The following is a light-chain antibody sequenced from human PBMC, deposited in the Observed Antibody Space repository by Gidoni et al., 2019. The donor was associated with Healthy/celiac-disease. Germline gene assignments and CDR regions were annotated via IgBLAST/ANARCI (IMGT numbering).Light chain of an antibody. J-gene: IGLJ3*02. CDR2: EVS. CDR3: SSYTSSSTWV. CDR1: SSDVGGHNY. V-gene: IGLV2-14*01. Sequence: SALTQPASVSTSPGQSITISCTGTSSDVGGHNYVSWYQQHPGKAPKLMIYEVSNRPSGVSIRFAGSKSANTASLTISGLQAEDEADYYCSSYTSSSTWVFGGGTKLTVL.